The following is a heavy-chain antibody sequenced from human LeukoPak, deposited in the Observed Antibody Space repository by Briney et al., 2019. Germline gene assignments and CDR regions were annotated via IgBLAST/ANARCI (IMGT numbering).Heavy chain of an antibody. V-gene: IGHV3-20*04. CDR3: ATSPVYSYGHPYYFDY. CDR1: GFTLDDYG. D-gene: IGHD5-18*01. Sequence: GGSLRLSCAAAGFTLDDYGMTWVRHAPGKGLEWVSSINWNGGSTGYADSVKGRFTISRDNAKNSLYLQMNSLRAEDTAVYYCATSPVYSYGHPYYFDYWGQGTLVTVSS. CDR2: INWNGGST. J-gene: IGHJ4*02.